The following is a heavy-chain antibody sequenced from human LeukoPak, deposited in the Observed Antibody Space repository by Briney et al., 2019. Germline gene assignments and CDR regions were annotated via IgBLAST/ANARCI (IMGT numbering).Heavy chain of an antibody. CDR3: ARDTYYYDSSGYLN. D-gene: IGHD3-22*01. J-gene: IGHJ4*02. CDR2: ISSSSSYI. Sequence: PGGSLRLSWAASGFTFSSYSMNWVRQAPGKGLEWVSSISSSSSYIYYADSVKGRFTISRDNAKNSLYLQMNSLRSEDTAVYYCARDTYYYDSSGYLNWGQGTLVTVSS. V-gene: IGHV3-21*04. CDR1: GFTFSSYS.